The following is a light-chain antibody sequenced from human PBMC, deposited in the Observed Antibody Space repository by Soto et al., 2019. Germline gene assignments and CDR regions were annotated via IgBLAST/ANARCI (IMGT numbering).Light chain of an antibody. CDR2: AAS. CDR3: QQYYAYPTYT. CDR1: QDISRY. J-gene: IGKJ2*01. V-gene: IGKV1-8*01. Sequence: AIRMTQSPSSFSASTGDRVTITCRASQDISRYLAWYQQKPGKAPKLLIYAASTLQSGVPSRFSGSGSGTFFTLTISDLQSKDFATYYCQQYYAYPTYTFGQGTKLEI.